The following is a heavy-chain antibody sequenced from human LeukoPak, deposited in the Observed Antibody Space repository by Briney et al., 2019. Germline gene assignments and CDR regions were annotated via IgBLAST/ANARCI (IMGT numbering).Heavy chain of an antibody. CDR3: ARDGNYGDYAVAFDY. D-gene: IGHD4-17*01. CDR2: ISYDGSNK. J-gene: IGHJ4*02. CDR1: GFTFSSYA. Sequence: GRSLRLSCAASGFTFSSYAMHWVRQAPGKGLEWVAVISYDGSNKYYADSVKGRFTISRDNSTNTLYLQMNSLRAEDTAVYYCARDGNYGDYAVAFDYWGQGTLVTVSS. V-gene: IGHV3-30*04.